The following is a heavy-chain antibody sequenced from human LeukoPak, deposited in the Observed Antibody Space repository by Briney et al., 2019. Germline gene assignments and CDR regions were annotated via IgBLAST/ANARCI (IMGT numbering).Heavy chain of an antibody. Sequence: PSETLSLTCTVSGYSISSGYYWGWIRQPPGKGLEWIGSIYHSGSTYYNPSLKSRVTISVDTSKNQFSLKLSSVTAADTAVYYCARGGDRFGVVITRHYYYYMDVWGKGTTVTVSS. CDR3: ARGGDRFGVVITRHYYYYMDV. D-gene: IGHD3-3*01. CDR1: GYSISSGYY. CDR2: IYHSGST. J-gene: IGHJ6*03. V-gene: IGHV4-38-2*02.